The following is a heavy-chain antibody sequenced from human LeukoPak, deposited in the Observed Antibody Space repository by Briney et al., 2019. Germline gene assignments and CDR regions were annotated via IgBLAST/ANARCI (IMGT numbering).Heavy chain of an antibody. CDR2: IHYNGGT. V-gene: IGHV4-39*07. CDR3: ASYSYYYDSSGYFDY. CDR1: GGSVSSSGYY. J-gene: IGHJ4*02. D-gene: IGHD3-22*01. Sequence: SETLSLTCTVSGGSVSSSGYYWGWIRQPPGKGLEWIGTIHYNGGTYYNPSLKSRVTISVDTSKNQFSLKLSSVTAADTAVYYCASYSYYYDSSGYFDYWGQGTLVTVSS.